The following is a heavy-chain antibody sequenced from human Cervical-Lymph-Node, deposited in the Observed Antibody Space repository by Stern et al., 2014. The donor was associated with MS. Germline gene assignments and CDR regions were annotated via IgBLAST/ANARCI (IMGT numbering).Heavy chain of an antibody. CDR3: ARETGTTVANAFDI. V-gene: IGHV3-30*04. Sequence: VQLVESGGGVVQPGRSLRLSCAVSGFTFSSYSMHWVRQAPGKGLAWVAVISYDGSSTYYADSVKGRFTISRDNSKNTLYLQMNSLRGEDTAVYYCARETGTTVANAFDIWGQGTMITVSS. CDR2: ISYDGSST. D-gene: IGHD1-1*01. J-gene: IGHJ3*02. CDR1: GFTFSSYS.